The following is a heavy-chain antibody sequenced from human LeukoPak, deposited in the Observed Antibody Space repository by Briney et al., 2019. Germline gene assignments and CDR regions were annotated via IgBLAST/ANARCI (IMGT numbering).Heavy chain of an antibody. J-gene: IGHJ1*01. Sequence: SVKVSCKASGGSFTNCPFHWVRQAPGQGLEWMGGIIPMVGSTDYAQKFQGRLTITADESTTTAYLELSSLRSEDTAVYYCARGDSVPLGGGNLLRVLYFNDWGQGTLVAVSS. V-gene: IGHV1-69*13. CDR1: GGSFTNCP. D-gene: IGHD4-23*01. CDR3: ARGDSVPLGGGNLLRVLYFND. CDR2: IIPMVGST.